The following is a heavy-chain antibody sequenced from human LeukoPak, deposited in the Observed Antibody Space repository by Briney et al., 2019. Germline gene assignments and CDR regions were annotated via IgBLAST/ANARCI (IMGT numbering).Heavy chain of an antibody. CDR2: IYHSGST. CDR3: ARGYSSVGNY. CDR1: GGSISSGGYS. Sequence: PSQTLSLTCAVSGGSISSGGYSWSWIRQPPGKGLEWIGYIYHSGSTYYNPSPKSRVTISVDTSKNQFSLKLSSVTAADTAVYYCARGYSSVGNYWGQGTLVTVSS. J-gene: IGHJ4*02. V-gene: IGHV4-30-2*01. D-gene: IGHD6-19*01.